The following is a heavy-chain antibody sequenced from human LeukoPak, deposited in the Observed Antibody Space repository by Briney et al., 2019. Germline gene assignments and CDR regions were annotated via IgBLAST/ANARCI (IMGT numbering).Heavy chain of an antibody. CDR3: ARGSDDYGDPHALDL. J-gene: IGHJ3*01. D-gene: IGHD4-17*01. Sequence: PGGSLRLSCAASGFTVSSNYMSWVRPAPGKGLEWVSVIYSGGSTYYADSVKGRFTISRDNSKNTLYLQMNSLRAEDTAVYYCARGSDDYGDPHALDLWGQGTMVTVSS. CDR1: GFTVSSNY. CDR2: IYSGGST. V-gene: IGHV3-53*01.